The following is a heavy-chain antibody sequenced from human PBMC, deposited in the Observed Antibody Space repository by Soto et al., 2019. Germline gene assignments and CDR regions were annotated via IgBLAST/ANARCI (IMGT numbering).Heavy chain of an antibody. CDR3: ARVGGRQLVPWFDP. J-gene: IGHJ5*02. V-gene: IGHV1-69*13. D-gene: IGHD6-13*01. CDR1: GGTFSSYA. CDR2: IIPIFGTA. Sequence: SVKVSCKASGGTFSSYAISWVRQAPGQGLEWMGGIIPIFGTANYAQKFQGRVTITADESTSTAYMELSSLRSEDTAVYYCARVGGRQLVPWFDPWGQGTLVTVSS.